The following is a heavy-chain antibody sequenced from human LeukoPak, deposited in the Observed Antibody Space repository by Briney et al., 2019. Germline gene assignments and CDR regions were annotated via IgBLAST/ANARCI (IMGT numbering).Heavy chain of an antibody. CDR2: ISPYNGHT. J-gene: IGHJ3*02. CDR1: GYTFTSYG. Sequence: ASVQVSCKASGYTFTSYGVTWVRHAPGQGLEWMVWISPYNGHTNYAQNLQGRVTMTTDTSTRTAYMDLRSLRSDDTAVYYCARGLRGYYDTGGYTWDAFDIWGQGTMVTVSS. D-gene: IGHD3-22*01. V-gene: IGHV1-18*01. CDR3: ARGLRGYYDTGGYTWDAFDI.